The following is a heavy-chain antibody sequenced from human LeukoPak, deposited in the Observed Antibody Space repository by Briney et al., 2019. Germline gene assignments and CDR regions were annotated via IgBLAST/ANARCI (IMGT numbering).Heavy chain of an antibody. Sequence: SQTLSLTCTVSGGSISSGSYYWSWIRQPAGKGLEWIGRIYTSGSTNYNPSLKSRVTISVDTSKNQFSLKLSSVSAADTAVYYCARERWWGNDAFDIWGQGTMVTFSS. CDR2: IYTSGST. J-gene: IGHJ3*02. D-gene: IGHD2-15*01. CDR1: GGSISSGSYY. CDR3: ARERWWGNDAFDI. V-gene: IGHV4-61*02.